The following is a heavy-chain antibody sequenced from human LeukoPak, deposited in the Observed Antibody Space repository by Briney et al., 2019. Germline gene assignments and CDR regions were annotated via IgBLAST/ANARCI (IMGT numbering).Heavy chain of an antibody. J-gene: IGHJ5*02. D-gene: IGHD3-10*01. CDR1: GFTFSSYG. CDR2: ISGSGGST. Sequence: GGSLRLSCAASGFTFSSYGMNWVRQAPGKGLEWVSAISGSGGSTYYADSVKGRFTISRDNSKNTLYLQMNSLRAEDTAVYYCAKDYVLLWYGELNWFDPWGQGTLVTVSS. V-gene: IGHV3-23*01. CDR3: AKDYVLLWYGELNWFDP.